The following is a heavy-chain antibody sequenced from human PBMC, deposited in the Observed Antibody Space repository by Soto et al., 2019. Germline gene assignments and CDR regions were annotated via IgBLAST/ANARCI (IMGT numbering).Heavy chain of an antibody. CDR1: GFTFGALA. V-gene: IGHV3-49*04. J-gene: IGHJ4*02. Sequence: GGSLRLSCTGSGFTFGALAMTWVRQAPGKGLEWVGFIRTKVYGGTTEYAASVKGRFIISRDDSKSIAYLRMNSLKTEDTAVYYCTRTDYYYDSGSYYPFDYWGQGTLVTVSS. D-gene: IGHD3-10*01. CDR3: TRTDYYYDSGSYYPFDY. CDR2: IRTKVYGGTT.